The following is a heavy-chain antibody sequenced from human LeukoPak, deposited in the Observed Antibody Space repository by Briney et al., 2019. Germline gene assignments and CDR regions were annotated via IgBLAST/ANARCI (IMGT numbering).Heavy chain of an antibody. V-gene: IGHV1-2*02. CDR2: INPNSGGT. CDR3: ARGPRITLVRGGQWYFYMDV. D-gene: IGHD3-10*01. J-gene: IGHJ6*03. CDR1: GYTFTGYY. Sequence: ASVKVSCKASGYTFTGYYMHWVRQAPGQGLEWMGWINPNSGGTNYAQKFQGRVTMSRDTSISTAYMELSRLRSDDTAVYYCARGPRITLVRGGQWYFYMDVWGKGTTVTVSS.